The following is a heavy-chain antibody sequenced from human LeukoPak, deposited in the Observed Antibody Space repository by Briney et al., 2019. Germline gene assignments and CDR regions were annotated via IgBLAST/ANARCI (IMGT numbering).Heavy chain of an antibody. V-gene: IGHV1-18*01. CDR3: ARVRYCSSPSCPHSPTQMYNWFDP. Sequence: AAVKVSCKASGYTFTSYGISWVRQAPGQGLEWMGWISAYNGNTNYAQKLQGRVTMTTDTSTSTAYMELRSLRSDDTDVYYCARVRYCSSPSCPHSPTQMYNWFDPWGQGTLVTVSS. CDR1: GYTFTSYG. CDR2: ISAYNGNT. D-gene: IGHD2-2*01. J-gene: IGHJ5*02.